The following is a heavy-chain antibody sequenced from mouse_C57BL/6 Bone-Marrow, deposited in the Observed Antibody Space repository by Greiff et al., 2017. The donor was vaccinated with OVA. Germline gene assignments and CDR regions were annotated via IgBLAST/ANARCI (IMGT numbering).Heavy chain of an antibody. Sequence: VQLQQPGAELVKPGASVKLSCKASGYTFTSYWMQWVKQRPGQGLEWIGEIDPSDSYTNYNQKFKGKATLTVDTSSSTAYMQLSSLTSEDSAVYYCAREGDYGEGFAYWGQGTLVTVSA. V-gene: IGHV1-50*01. CDR2: IDPSDSYT. J-gene: IGHJ3*01. CDR3: AREGDYGEGFAY. CDR1: GYTFTSYW. D-gene: IGHD2-4*01.